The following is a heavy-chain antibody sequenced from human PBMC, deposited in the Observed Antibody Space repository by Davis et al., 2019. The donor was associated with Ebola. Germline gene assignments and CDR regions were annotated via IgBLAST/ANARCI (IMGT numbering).Heavy chain of an antibody. D-gene: IGHD6-19*01. J-gene: IGHJ4*02. Sequence: ASVQVTCKASGYTFTSYGISWVRQAPGHGLEWMGWISAYNGNTNYAQKLQGRVTMTTDTSTSTAYMELRSLRSDDTAVYCCARDGAVAGTKYDYWGQGTLVTVSS. V-gene: IGHV1-18*01. CDR3: ARDGAVAGTKYDY. CDR2: ISAYNGNT. CDR1: GYTFTSYG.